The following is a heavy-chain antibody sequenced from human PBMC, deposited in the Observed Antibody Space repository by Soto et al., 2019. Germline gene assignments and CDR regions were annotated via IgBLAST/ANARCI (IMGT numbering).Heavy chain of an antibody. CDR3: GKLGHSRAFVI. D-gene: IGHD6-13*01. Sequence: GGSLRLSCPAPGFTFSSDAMRWVRQAPRKGLDCVSAIIGSGGSTYYSASVKGRFTISRDKSKNTLYPQRNSLXAEDTAVYYCGKLGHSRAFVIRGQGKIVPVSS. V-gene: IGHV3-23*01. CDR1: GFTFSSDA. J-gene: IGHJ3*02. CDR2: IIGSGGST.